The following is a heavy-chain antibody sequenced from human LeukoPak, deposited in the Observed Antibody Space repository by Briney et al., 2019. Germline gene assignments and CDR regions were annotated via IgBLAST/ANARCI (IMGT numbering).Heavy chain of an antibody. CDR1: GFTFSSYG. CDR3: AKAIVGATTGDY. Sequence: GGPLRLSCAASGFTFSSYGMHWVRQAPGKGLEWVAVISYDGSNKYYADSVKGRFTISRDNSKNTLYLQMNSLRAEDTAVYYCAKAIVGATTGDYWGQGTLVTVSS. D-gene: IGHD1-26*01. V-gene: IGHV3-30*18. CDR2: ISYDGSNK. J-gene: IGHJ4*02.